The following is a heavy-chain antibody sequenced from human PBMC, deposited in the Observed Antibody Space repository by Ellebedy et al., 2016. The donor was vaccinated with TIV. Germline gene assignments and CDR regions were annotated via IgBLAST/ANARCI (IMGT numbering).Heavy chain of an antibody. CDR3: AKDWAMGY. D-gene: IGHD5-18*01. Sequence: GGSLXLSCXXXXXTFSSYCIXXVRPAPGKGLEWVAVISYDGSNKYYADSVKGRFTISRDNSKNTLYLQMNGLRAEDTAVYYCAKDWAMGYWGQGTLVTVSS. J-gene: IGHJ4*02. V-gene: IGHV3-30*18. CDR2: ISYDGSNK. CDR1: XXTFSSYC.